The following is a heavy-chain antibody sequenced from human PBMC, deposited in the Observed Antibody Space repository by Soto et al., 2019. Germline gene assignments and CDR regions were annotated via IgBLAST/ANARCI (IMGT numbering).Heavy chain of an antibody. CDR2: ISKDGSKK. J-gene: IGHJ3*02. D-gene: IGHD3-10*01. Sequence: QVQLVESGGGVVQPGRSLRLSCAASGFMFSGFGMHWVRQAPGKGLQWVAGISKDGSKKYYADSVKGRFTISRDNSKKTLCLQMNSLRAEDTAVYYCANPSGYYFGLGSHDEASDMWGQGTGVTVFS. CDR1: GFMFSGFG. V-gene: IGHV3-30*18. CDR3: ANPSGYYFGLGSHDEASDM.